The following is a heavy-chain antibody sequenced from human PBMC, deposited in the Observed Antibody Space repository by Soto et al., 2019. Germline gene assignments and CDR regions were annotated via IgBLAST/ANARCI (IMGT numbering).Heavy chain of an antibody. CDR1: GFVFRNAW. Sequence: EVQLVDSGGGLVKPGGSLRLSCAASGFVFRNAWINWVRQAPGKGLEWVGSIKSGGATDFAALARGRFAITRDDSRNMAYMQMNNLDTEDTAGYYCTTDSYSTIIDVRFDFWGQGALVTVSS. CDR2: IKSGGAT. V-gene: IGHV3-15*07. CDR3: TTDSYSTIIDVRFDF. D-gene: IGHD3-22*01. J-gene: IGHJ4*02.